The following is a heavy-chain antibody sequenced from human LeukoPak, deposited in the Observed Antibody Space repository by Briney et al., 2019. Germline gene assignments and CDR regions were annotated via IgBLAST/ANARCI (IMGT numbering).Heavy chain of an antibody. Sequence: GRSLRLSCAASGFTFSRYDMHCVRQPTGKGLEWLTAINTASDTYYPGSVKGRFTIFRENAKNSLYLLMNSLRAGDTAVYYCARVFTARSGGYDAFDIWGQGTMVTVSS. CDR3: ARVFTARSGGYDAFDI. V-gene: IGHV3-13*01. CDR1: GFTFSRYD. J-gene: IGHJ3*02. CDR2: INTASDT. D-gene: IGHD6-25*01.